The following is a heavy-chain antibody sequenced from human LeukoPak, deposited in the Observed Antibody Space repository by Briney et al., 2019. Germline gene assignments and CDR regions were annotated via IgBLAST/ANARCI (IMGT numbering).Heavy chain of an antibody. J-gene: IGHJ4*02. Sequence: GRSLRLSCVASGFTFSSFWMSWVRQAPGKGLEWVANIKQDGSEKYYVDSVKGRFTISRDNANHSLDLQMNSLRADDTAVYYCARAASFWAGFYAFGYWGQGTLVTVSS. D-gene: IGHD3/OR15-3a*01. CDR2: IKQDGSEK. CDR1: GFTFSSFW. V-gene: IGHV3-7*05. CDR3: ARAASFWAGFYAFGY.